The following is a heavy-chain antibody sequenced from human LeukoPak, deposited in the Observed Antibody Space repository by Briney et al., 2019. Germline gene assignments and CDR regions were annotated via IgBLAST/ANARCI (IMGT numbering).Heavy chain of an antibody. V-gene: IGHV3-23*01. CDR2: ISGSGGST. Sequence: GGSLRLSCAASGFTFSSYWMSWVRQAPGKGLEWVSAISGSGGSTYYADSVKGRFTISRDNSKNTLYLQMNSLRAEDTAVYYCAKVPSGELRSHWGQGTLVTVSS. J-gene: IGHJ4*02. CDR1: GFTFSSYW. CDR3: AKVPSGELRSH. D-gene: IGHD3-10*01.